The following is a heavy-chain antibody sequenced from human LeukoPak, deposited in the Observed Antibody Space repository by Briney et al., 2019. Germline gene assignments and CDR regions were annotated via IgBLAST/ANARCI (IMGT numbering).Heavy chain of an antibody. Sequence: GASVKVSCKASGYTLTGYYMHWVRQAPGQGLEWMGWINPNSGGTNYAQKFQGRVTMTRDTSISTAYMELSRLRSDDTAVYYCARATYYYGSGSYYNDFDYWGQGTLVTVSS. CDR1: GYTLTGYY. CDR3: ARATYYYGSGSYYNDFDY. V-gene: IGHV1-2*02. D-gene: IGHD3-10*01. J-gene: IGHJ4*02. CDR2: INPNSGGT.